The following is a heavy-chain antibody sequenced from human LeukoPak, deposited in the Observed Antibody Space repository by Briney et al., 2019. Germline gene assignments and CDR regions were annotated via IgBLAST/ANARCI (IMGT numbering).Heavy chain of an antibody. J-gene: IGHJ4*02. CDR2: IRYDGSNK. Sequence: GGSLRLSCAASGFTFSSYGMHWVRQALGKGLEWVAFIRYDGSNKYYADSVKGRFTISRDNSKNTLYLQMNGLRAEDTAVYYCAKDRSARPIYISTDYWGQGTLVTVSS. CDR3: AKDRSARPIYISTDY. V-gene: IGHV3-30*02. CDR1: GFTFSSYG. D-gene: IGHD6-13*01.